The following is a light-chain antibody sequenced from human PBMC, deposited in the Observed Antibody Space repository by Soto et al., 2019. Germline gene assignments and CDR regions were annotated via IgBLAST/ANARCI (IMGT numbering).Light chain of an antibody. V-gene: IGLV2-8*01. J-gene: IGLJ1*01. CDR3: SSYAGSNTPYV. CDR2: EVS. Sequence: SVLAKPPSAAGAPGQSVTISCTGTGNDVGGYNYVSWYQHHPGKATQIIIYEVSKRPSGVPDRFSGSKSGNTAYLTVXGLQAEDEADYYCSSYAGSNTPYVFGTGTKVTV. CDR1: GNDVGGYNY.